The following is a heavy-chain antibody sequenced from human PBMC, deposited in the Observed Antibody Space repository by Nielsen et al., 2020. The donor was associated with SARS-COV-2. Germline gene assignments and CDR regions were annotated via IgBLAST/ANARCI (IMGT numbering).Heavy chain of an antibody. Sequence: SETLSLTCTISGGSISSGGYYWNWIRQHPEKGLEWIGDINYGGSTSYNPSLKSRVMISIDTSKNQFSLKVTSVTATDTAVYYCARDRWQQLVPTYWGQGTLVTVSS. D-gene: IGHD6-13*01. CDR3: ARDRWQQLVPTY. J-gene: IGHJ4*02. CDR2: INYGGST. CDR1: GGSISSGGYY. V-gene: IGHV4-31*03.